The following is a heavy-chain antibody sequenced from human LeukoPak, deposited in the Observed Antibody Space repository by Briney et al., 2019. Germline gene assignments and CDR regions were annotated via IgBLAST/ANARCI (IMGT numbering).Heavy chain of an antibody. J-gene: IGHJ4*02. D-gene: IGHD5-24*01. CDR3: ARDGEMATIENYFEY. V-gene: IGHV4-39*07. CDR1: GFTFSTYW. CDR2: IYYSGST. Sequence: PGGSLRLSCAASGFTFSTYWMTWVRQSPGKGLEWIGSIYYSGSTHYNPSLKSRVTISLDTSKNQFSLKLSSVTAADTAVYYCARDGEMATIENYFEYWGQGTLVTVSS.